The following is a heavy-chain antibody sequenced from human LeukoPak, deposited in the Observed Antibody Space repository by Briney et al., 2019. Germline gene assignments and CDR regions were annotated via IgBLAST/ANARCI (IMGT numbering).Heavy chain of an antibody. CDR3: ARGGRWELLLDFDY. CDR1: GFTFSSYE. Sequence: GGSLRLSCAASGFTFSSYEMNWVRQSPGKGLEWVSYISSSGSTIYYADSVKGRFTISRDNAKNSLYLQMNSLRAEDTAVYYCARGGRWELLLDFDYWGQGTLVTVSS. V-gene: IGHV3-48*03. CDR2: ISSSGSTI. J-gene: IGHJ4*02. D-gene: IGHD1-26*01.